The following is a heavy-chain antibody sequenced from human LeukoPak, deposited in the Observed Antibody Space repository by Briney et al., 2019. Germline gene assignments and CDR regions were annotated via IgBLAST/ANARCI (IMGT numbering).Heavy chain of an antibody. CDR3: ARGGAAAGGVFNYYYYYGMDV. D-gene: IGHD6-13*01. J-gene: IGHJ6*02. CDR1: GGSISSYY. CDR2: IYYSGST. V-gene: IGHV4-59*01. Sequence: PSGTLSLTCTVSGGSISSYYWSWIRQPPGKGLEWIGYIYYSGSTNYNPSLKSRVTISVDTSKNQFSLKLSSVTAADTAVYYCARGGAAAGGVFNYYYYYGMDVWGQGTTVTVSS.